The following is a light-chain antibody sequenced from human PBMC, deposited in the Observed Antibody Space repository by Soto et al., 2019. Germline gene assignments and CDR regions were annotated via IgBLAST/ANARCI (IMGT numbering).Light chain of an antibody. CDR3: QQSYSTPPT. Sequence: DIQMTQSPSALAASAGGRVTITCRASQSISSYLNWYQQKPGKAPKLLIYAASSLQSGVPSRFSGSGSGTDFTLTISSLQPEDFATYYCQQSYSTPPTFGQGTRLEIK. J-gene: IGKJ5*01. CDR1: QSISSY. CDR2: AAS. V-gene: IGKV1-39*01.